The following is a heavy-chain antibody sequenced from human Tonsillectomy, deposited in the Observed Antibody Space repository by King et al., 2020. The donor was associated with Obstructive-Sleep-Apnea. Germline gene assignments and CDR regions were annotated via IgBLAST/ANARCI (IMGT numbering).Heavy chain of an antibody. V-gene: IGHV3-43D*03. CDR3: AKASHLWFGESAHYYYAMDV. CDR1: GFTFEDYA. CDR2: ISWDGDST. D-gene: IGHD3-10*01. Sequence: QLVQSGGVVVQPGGSLRLSCAASGFTFEDYAMHWVRQLPGKGLEWVSLISWDGDSTYYADSVKGRFSISRDNSKNCLYLQMNSLRVDDSALYYCAKASHLWFGESAHYYYAMDVWGQGTTVTVSS. J-gene: IGHJ6*02.